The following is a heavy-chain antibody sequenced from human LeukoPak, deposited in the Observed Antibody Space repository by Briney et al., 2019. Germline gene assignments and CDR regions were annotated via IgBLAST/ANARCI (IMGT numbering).Heavy chain of an antibody. Sequence: GGSLRLSCAASGFTFDDYGMSWVRQAPGKGLEWVSGINWNGGSTGYADSVKGRFTISRDNAKNSLYLQMNSLRAEDTALYHCARTTVTTKDPYYFDYWGQGTLVTVSS. V-gene: IGHV3-20*01. J-gene: IGHJ4*02. CDR2: INWNGGST. CDR3: ARTTVTTKDPYYFDY. D-gene: IGHD4-17*01. CDR1: GFTFDDYG.